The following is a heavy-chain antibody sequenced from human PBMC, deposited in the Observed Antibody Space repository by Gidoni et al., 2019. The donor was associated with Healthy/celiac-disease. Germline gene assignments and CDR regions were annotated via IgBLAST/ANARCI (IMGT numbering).Heavy chain of an antibody. Sequence: EVQLVESGGGLVTPGGSLRLSCGASGFTFRSHSMTWVRQAPGKGLEWVSSISSSSSYIYYADSVKGRFTISRDNAKNSLYLQMNSLRAEDTAVYYCARIGYCSGGSCYSPGTYYYYMDVWGKGTTVTVSS. CDR1: GFTFRSHS. D-gene: IGHD2-15*01. V-gene: IGHV3-21*01. CDR2: ISSSSSYI. CDR3: ARIGYCSGGSCYSPGTYYYYMDV. J-gene: IGHJ6*03.